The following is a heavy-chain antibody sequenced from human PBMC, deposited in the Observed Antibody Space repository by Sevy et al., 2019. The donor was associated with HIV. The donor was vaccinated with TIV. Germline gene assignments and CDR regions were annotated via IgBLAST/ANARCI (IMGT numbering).Heavy chain of an antibody. CDR1: GGSFSGYY. Sequence: SETLSLTCAVYGGSFSGYYWYWIRQSPGMGLEWIGEINHSGSTHYNPSLKSRVTISVDTSKNQFSLRLNSVTAADTAVYYCARAPPVVVVPGAPSWFDPWGQGTLVTVSS. CDR3: ARAPPVVVVPGAPSWFDP. D-gene: IGHD2-2*01. CDR2: INHSGST. V-gene: IGHV4-34*01. J-gene: IGHJ5*02.